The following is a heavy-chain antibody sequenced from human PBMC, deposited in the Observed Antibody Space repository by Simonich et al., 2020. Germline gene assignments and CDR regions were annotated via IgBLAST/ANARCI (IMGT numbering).Heavy chain of an antibody. Sequence: EVQLVESGGGLVKPGGSLRLSCAASGFTFSSYSMNWVRQAPGKGLEWVSSISSSSSYIYYADSVKCRFTISRDNAKNSLYQQMNSLRAEDTSVYYCARWIAVAGTGAYGMDVWGQGTTVTVSS. CDR3: ARWIAVAGTGAYGMDV. V-gene: IGHV3-21*01. D-gene: IGHD6-19*01. J-gene: IGHJ6*02. CDR1: GFTFSSYS. CDR2: ISSSSSYI.